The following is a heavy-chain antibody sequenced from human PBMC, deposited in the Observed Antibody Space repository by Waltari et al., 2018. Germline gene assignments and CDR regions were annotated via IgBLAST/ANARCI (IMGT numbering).Heavy chain of an antibody. CDR3: VTGLTTVTAKDYFDH. Sequence: EVQLVESGGGSVQPGGSLRLSCAASGMTLSSYWMNWVRQAPGKGLEWVANIKQDGMGKNYVDSVEGRFSISRDNSQNSLYLQMNSLRAEDTAIYYCVTGLTTVTAKDYFDHWGQGALVTVSS. CDR1: GMTLSSYW. J-gene: IGHJ4*02. V-gene: IGHV3-7*01. D-gene: IGHD4-17*01. CDR2: IKQDGMGK.